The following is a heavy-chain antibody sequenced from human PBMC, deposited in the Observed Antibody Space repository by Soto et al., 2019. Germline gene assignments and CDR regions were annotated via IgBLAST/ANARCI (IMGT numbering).Heavy chain of an antibody. Sequence: QVQLQESGPGLVKPSQTLSLTCTVSGGSISSGDYYWSWIRQHPGKGLEWIGYISNSGTTYYNPSLKSRVTISVDTSKNQFSLKLSSVTAADTAVYYCAREVLVWFGEIFTRGWFDPWGQGTLVTVSS. J-gene: IGHJ5*02. D-gene: IGHD3-10*01. CDR2: ISNSGTT. CDR3: AREVLVWFGEIFTRGWFDP. CDR1: GGSISSGDYY. V-gene: IGHV4-31*03.